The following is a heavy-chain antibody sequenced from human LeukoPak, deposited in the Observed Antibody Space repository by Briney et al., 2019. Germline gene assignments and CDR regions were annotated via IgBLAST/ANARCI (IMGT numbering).Heavy chain of an antibody. CDR1: GYSINSGYY. Sequence: SEALSLTCTVSGYSINSGYYWGWIRQPPGKGLEWIGIIYHSGSTYYNPSLKSRVTISVDKSKNQFSLKLSSVTAADTAVYYCARSPALTGYFGGPFYFNYWGRGMLVTVSS. CDR2: IYHSGST. D-gene: IGHD3-9*01. CDR3: ARSPALTGYFGGPFYFNY. J-gene: IGHJ4*02. V-gene: IGHV4-38-2*02.